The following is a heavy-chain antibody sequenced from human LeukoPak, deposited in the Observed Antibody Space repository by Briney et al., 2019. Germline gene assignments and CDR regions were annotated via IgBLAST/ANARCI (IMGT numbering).Heavy chain of an antibody. Sequence: SETLSLTCAVYGGSFSGYYWSWIRQPPGKGLEWIGEINHSGSTNYNSSLKSRVTISVDTSKNQFSLKLSSVTAADTAVYYCARDAVWGWNYASNWFDPWGQGTLVTVSS. CDR2: INHSGST. CDR1: GGSFSGYY. CDR3: ARDAVWGWNYASNWFDP. J-gene: IGHJ5*02. V-gene: IGHV4-34*01. D-gene: IGHD1-7*01.